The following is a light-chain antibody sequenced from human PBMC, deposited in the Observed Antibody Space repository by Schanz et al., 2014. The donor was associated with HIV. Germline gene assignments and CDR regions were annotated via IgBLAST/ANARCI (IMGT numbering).Light chain of an antibody. CDR3: MQALQTPYT. CDR2: SGS. J-gene: IGKJ2*01. Sequence: DIVMTQSPLSLPVPPGEPASISCRSNQSLLHSDGYNYLDWYLQKPGQSPHVLIYSGSNRASGVPDRFGGSGSGTDFTLKISRVEAEDVGLYYCMQALQTPYTFGQGTKLEIK. V-gene: IGKV2-28*01. CDR1: QSLLHSDGYNY.